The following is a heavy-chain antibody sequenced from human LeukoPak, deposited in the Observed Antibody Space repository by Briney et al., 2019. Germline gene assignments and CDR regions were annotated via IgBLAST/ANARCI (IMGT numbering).Heavy chain of an antibody. CDR1: GFTFDGYG. Sequence: GGSLRLSCAASGFTFDGYGMYWVRQAPGKGLERVSGITWNSDDMAYADSVKGRFTISRDNAKNCLYLQMNSLRVEDTALYYCTKVTDWRTGFDYWGQGTLVTVSS. CDR2: ITWNSDDM. CDR3: TKVTDWRTGFDY. J-gene: IGHJ4*02. D-gene: IGHD3-9*01. V-gene: IGHV3-9*01.